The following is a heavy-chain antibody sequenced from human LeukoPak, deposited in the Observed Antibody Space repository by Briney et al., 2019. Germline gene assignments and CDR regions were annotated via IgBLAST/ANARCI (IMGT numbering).Heavy chain of an antibody. J-gene: IGHJ6*02. V-gene: IGHV3-33*08. Sequence: GGSLRLSCAASGFTFDDYAMHWVRQAPGKGLEWVAVIWYDGSNKYYADSVKGRFTISRDNSKNTLYLQMNSLRAEDTAVYYCARDPTTYYYDSSGYYWSYYYDGMDVWGQGTTVTVSS. CDR2: IWYDGSNK. CDR3: ARDPTTYYYDSSGYYWSYYYDGMDV. CDR1: GFTFDDYA. D-gene: IGHD3-22*01.